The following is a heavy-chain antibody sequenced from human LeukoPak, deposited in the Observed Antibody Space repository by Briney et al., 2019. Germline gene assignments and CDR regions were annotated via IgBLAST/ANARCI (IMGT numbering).Heavy chain of an antibody. CDR3: TRLDLPLAYCGGDCYYGMDV. J-gene: IGHJ6*02. CDR1: GFTFSGSA. D-gene: IGHD2-21*01. V-gene: IGHV3-73*01. Sequence: GGSLRLSCAASGFTFSGSAMHWVRQASGKGLEWVGRIRSKANSYATAYAASVKGRFTISRDDSKNTAYLQMNSLKTEDTAVYYCTRLDLPLAYCGGDCYYGMDVWGQGTTVTVSS. CDR2: IRSKANSYAT.